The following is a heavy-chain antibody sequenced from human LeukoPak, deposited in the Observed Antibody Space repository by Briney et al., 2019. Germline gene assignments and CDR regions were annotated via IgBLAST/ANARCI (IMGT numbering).Heavy chain of an antibody. CDR1: GASISNYY. CDR3: ARGGDYAVPDFDY. D-gene: IGHD4-17*01. CDR2: IYYSGST. Sequence: SETLSLTCNVSGASISNYYWSWIRQSPGKGLEWIGFIYYSGSTNYNPSLESRVTISFDTSRNYFSLKLGSVTAADTAVYYCARGGDYAVPDFDYWGQGTLVTVSS. V-gene: IGHV4-59*01. J-gene: IGHJ4*02.